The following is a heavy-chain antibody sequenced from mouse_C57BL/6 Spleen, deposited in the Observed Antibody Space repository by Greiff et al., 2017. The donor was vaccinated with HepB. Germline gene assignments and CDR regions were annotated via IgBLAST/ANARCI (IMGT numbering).Heavy chain of an antibody. V-gene: IGHV2-5*01. D-gene: IGHD2-5*01. CDR2: IWRGGST. Sequence: VQRVESGPGLVQPSQSLSITCTVSGFSLTSYGVHWVRQSPGKGLEWLGVIWRGGSTDYNAAFMSRLSITKDNSKSQVFFKMNSLQADDTAIYYCAKAYSNYVGGAMDYWGQGTSVTVSS. CDR1: GFSLTSYG. J-gene: IGHJ4*01. CDR3: AKAYSNYVGGAMDY.